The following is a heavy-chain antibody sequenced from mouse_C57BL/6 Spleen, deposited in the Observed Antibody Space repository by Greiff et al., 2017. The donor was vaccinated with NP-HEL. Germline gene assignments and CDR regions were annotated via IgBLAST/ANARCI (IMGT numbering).Heavy chain of an antibody. Sequence: VQLQQPGAELVKPGASVKMSCKASGYTFTSYWITWVKQRPGQGLEWIGDIYPGSGSTNYNEKFKSKATLTVDTSSSTAYMQLSSLTSEDSAVYYCARQGYYYGSRGYFDYWGQGTTLTVSS. D-gene: IGHD1-1*01. CDR2: IYPGSGST. J-gene: IGHJ2*01. CDR1: GYTFTSYW. CDR3: ARQGYYYGSRGYFDY. V-gene: IGHV1-55*01.